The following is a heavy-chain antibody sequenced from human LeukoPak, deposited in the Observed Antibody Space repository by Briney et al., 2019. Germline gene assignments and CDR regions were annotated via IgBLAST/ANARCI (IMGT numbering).Heavy chain of an antibody. Sequence: GASVNVSCKASGYTFTGYYMHWARQAPGQGLEWMGWINPNSGGTNYAQKFQGRVTMTRDTSISTAYMELSRLRSDDTAVYYCARPGERDYGDYAWFDPWGQGTLVTVSS. CDR2: INPNSGGT. V-gene: IGHV1-2*02. CDR3: ARPGERDYGDYAWFDP. D-gene: IGHD4-17*01. J-gene: IGHJ5*02. CDR1: GYTFTGYY.